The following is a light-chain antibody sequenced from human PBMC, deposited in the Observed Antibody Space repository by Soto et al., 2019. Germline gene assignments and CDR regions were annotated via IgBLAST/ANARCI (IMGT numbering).Light chain of an antibody. V-gene: IGKV3-20*01. CDR3: QQYGTSPPLT. J-gene: IGKJ4*01. CDR2: GAS. CDR1: QSVSSNY. Sequence: EIVLTQSPGTLSLSPGERATLSCRASQSVSSNYLAWYQQKPGQAPRLLMYGASSRATGIPDRFSGSGSGTDFPLTISRLETEDFAVYYCQQYGTSPPLTFGGGTKVEIK.